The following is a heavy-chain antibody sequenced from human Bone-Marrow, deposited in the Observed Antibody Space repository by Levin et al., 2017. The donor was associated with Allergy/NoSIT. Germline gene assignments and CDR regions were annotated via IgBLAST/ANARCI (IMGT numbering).Heavy chain of an antibody. CDR3: ARPDRGLDD. V-gene: IGHV1-2*02. CDR2: INPKSGGT. J-gene: IGHJ4*02. CDR1: GYVFTGYF. Sequence: ASVKVSCKASGYVFTGYFMHWVRQAPGQGLGWMGWINPKSGGTSYAQKFHGRVTMTGDTSSSTAYMELSSLRSDDTAVYYCARPDRGLDDWGQGTLVTVSS.